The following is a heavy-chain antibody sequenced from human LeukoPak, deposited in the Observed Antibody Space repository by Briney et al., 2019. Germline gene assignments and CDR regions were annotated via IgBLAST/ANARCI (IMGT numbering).Heavy chain of an antibody. Sequence: SETLSLTCAVYGGSFSAYYWSWIRQPPGKGLEWIGEINHSGSTNYNPSLKSRVTISVDTSKNQFSLKLSSVTAADTAVYYCASGGYGSGSYYFDYWGQGTLVTVSS. CDR2: INHSGST. V-gene: IGHV4-34*01. J-gene: IGHJ4*02. D-gene: IGHD3-10*01. CDR1: GGSFSAYY. CDR3: ASGGYGSGSYYFDY.